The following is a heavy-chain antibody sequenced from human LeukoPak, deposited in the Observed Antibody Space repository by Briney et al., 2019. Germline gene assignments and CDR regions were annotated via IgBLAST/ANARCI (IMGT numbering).Heavy chain of an antibody. Sequence: GGSLRLSCAASGFTFSSYSMSWVRQAPGKGLEWVSSISSSSSHIYNADSVEGRFTISRDNAKSSLILQMNSLRAEDTAVYYCAREGTIVVGDAFDIWGQGTMVTVSS. CDR3: AREGTIVVGDAFDI. V-gene: IGHV3-21*01. D-gene: IGHD2-2*01. CDR1: GFTFSSYS. J-gene: IGHJ3*02. CDR2: ISSSSSHI.